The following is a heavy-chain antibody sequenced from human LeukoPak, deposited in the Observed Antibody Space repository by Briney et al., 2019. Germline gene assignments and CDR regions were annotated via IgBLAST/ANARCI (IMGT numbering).Heavy chain of an antibody. CDR1: GGSISSSSYY. D-gene: IGHD3-10*01. V-gene: IGHV4-39*01. Sequence: SETLSLTCTVSGGSISSSSYYWGWIRQPPGKGLEWIGSVYYSGSTYYNPSLKSRVTISVDTSKNQFSLKLNSVTAADTAVYYCARGALWFGDHWFGPWGQGTLVTVSS. J-gene: IGHJ5*02. CDR3: ARGALWFGDHWFGP. CDR2: VYYSGST.